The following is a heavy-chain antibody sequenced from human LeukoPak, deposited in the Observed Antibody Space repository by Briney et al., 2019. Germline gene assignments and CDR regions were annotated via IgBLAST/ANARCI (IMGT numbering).Heavy chain of an antibody. V-gene: IGHV3-11*01. CDR2: INNGGDVI. Sequence: SGGSLRLSCAVSRLKISDYSMSWIRQSPGKGLEWVSSINNGGDVIQYANSVKGRFTVSRDNTKNSLYLQMNSLTAEDTAVYYCVVQAGLTYYDISFDSWGQGTLVTVSS. CDR3: VVQAGLTYYDISFDS. D-gene: IGHD3-9*01. J-gene: IGHJ5*01. CDR1: RLKISDYS.